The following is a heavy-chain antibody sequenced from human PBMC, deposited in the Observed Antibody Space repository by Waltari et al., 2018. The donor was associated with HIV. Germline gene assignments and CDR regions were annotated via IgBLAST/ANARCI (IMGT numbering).Heavy chain of an antibody. CDR1: GFTFIRYW. V-gene: IGHV3-7*01. J-gene: IGHJ4*02. Sequence: EVQLVESGGGLVQPGGSLLLSCAAYGFTFIRYWLSLVGRAAGKGLEWVANIKQDGSEKYYVDSVKGRFTISRDNAKNSLYLQMNSLRAEDTAVYYCARPPIAAAGDVDYWGQGTLVTVSS. D-gene: IGHD6-13*01. CDR2: IKQDGSEK. CDR3: ARPPIAAAGDVDY.